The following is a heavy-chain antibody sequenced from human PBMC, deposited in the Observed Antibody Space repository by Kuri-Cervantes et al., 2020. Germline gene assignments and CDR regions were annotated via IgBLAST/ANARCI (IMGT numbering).Heavy chain of an antibody. J-gene: IGHJ6*02. Sequence: ESLKISCAVSGGSISSGYYWGWIRQPPGKGLEWIGSIYHSGSTYYNPSLKSRVSISVDTSKNQFALKLTSVTAADTAIYYCATLDTAVGGSYYNYYGMDVWGQGTTVTVSS. CDR2: IYHSGST. CDR3: ATLDTAVGGSYYNYYGMDV. V-gene: IGHV4-38-2*01. D-gene: IGHD5-18*01. CDR1: GGSISSGYY.